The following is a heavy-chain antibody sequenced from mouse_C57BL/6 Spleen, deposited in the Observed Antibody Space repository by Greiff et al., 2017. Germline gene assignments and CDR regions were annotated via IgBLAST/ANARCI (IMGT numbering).Heavy chain of an antibody. Sequence: EVQLVESVAELVRPGASVKLSCTASGFNIKNTYMHWVKQRPEQGLEWIGRIDPANGNTKYAPKFQGKATITADTSSNTAYLQLSSLTSEDTAIYYCARSYYYGSSPYAMDYWGQRTSVTVSS. V-gene: IGHV14-3*01. J-gene: IGHJ4*01. CDR3: ARSYYYGSSPYAMDY. CDR2: IDPANGNT. CDR1: GFNIKNTY. D-gene: IGHD1-1*01.